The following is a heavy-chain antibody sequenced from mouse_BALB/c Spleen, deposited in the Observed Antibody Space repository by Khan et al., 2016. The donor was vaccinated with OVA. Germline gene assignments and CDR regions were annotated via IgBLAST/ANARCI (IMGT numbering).Heavy chain of an antibody. J-gene: IGHJ2*01. CDR1: GFTFNSYG. CDR3: ATSYFYGYYFDY. Sequence: EVKVVESGGGLVQPGGSRKLSCAASGFTFNSYGMHWIRQAPEKGLEWVAYISGDSNTIHYADTVKGRFTISRDNPKNTLFLRMTSLMSEDTAMYYCATSYFYGYYFDYWGPGTTLTVS. CDR2: ISGDSNTI. V-gene: IGHV5-17*02. D-gene: IGHD1-1*01.